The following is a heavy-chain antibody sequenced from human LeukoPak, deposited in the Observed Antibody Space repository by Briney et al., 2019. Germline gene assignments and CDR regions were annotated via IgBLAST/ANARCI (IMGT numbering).Heavy chain of an antibody. J-gene: IGHJ4*02. CDR1: GFTLSDHY. D-gene: IGHD1-26*01. Sequence: GGSPRLSCAASGFTLSDHYMDWVRQAPGKGLEWVGRTRNKANSYSTEYAASVKGRFTISRDESKNSLYLQMNSLKTEDRAVYYCRRSRAGAIDYWGQGTLVTVSS. V-gene: IGHV3-72*01. CDR2: TRNKANSYST. CDR3: RRSRAGAIDY.